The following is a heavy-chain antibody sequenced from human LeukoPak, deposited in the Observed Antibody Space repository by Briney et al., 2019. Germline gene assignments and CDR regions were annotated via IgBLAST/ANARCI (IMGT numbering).Heavy chain of an antibody. V-gene: IGHV3-30*02. CDR2: IRYDGSNK. Sequence: GGSLRLSCAASGFNFNNYAIHWVRQAPGKGLEWVAFIRYDGSNKYYADSVKGRSTISRDISKNTLYLQMNSLRAEDTAVYYCAKGPKQLLVGSRGYYFDYWGQGTLVTVSS. D-gene: IGHD6-13*01. CDR1: GFNFNNYA. J-gene: IGHJ4*02. CDR3: AKGPKQLLVGSRGYYFDY.